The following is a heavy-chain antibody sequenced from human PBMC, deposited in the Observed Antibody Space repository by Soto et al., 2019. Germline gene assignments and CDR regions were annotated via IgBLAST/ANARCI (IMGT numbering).Heavy chain of an antibody. D-gene: IGHD6-6*01. J-gene: IGHJ4*02. CDR1: GGSISRYY. V-gene: IGHV4-4*07. CDR3: ARDLGSSSSKGYFDF. Sequence: SETLSLTCTVSGGSISRYYWSWIRQPAGKGLEWIGRIYTSGSTNYNPSLKSRVTMSVDTSKNQFSLKLSSVTAAGTAVYYCARDLGSSSSKGYFDFCCQGPLLTVSS. CDR2: IYTSGST.